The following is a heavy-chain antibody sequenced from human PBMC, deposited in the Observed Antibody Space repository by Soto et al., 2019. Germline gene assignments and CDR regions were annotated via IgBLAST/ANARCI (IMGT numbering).Heavy chain of an antibody. CDR2: ISGSSDTI. CDR3: ARDHGGSTWFVGIYYYFGVDV. CDR1: GFTLSSYN. J-gene: IGHJ6*02. D-gene: IGHD6-13*01. V-gene: IGHV3-48*02. Sequence: EVQLVESGGGLVQPGGSLRLSCAASGFTLSSYNMNWVRQAPGKGLEWVSYISGSSDTIYYADSVKGRFTISRDNAKHSLYLQMDSLRDEDTAVYYCARDHGGSTWFVGIYYYFGVDVWGQGTTVTVYS.